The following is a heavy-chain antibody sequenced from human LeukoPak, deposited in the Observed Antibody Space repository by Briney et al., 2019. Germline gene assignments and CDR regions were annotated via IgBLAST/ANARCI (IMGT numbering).Heavy chain of an antibody. CDR3: ARDRGVVAAQSYYMDV. Sequence: PSETLSLTCTVSGGSLSSYYWSWIRQPPGKGLEWIGYIYYSGSTNYNPSLKSRVTISVDTSKNQFSLKLSSVTAADTAVYYCARDRGVVAAQSYYMDVWGKGTTVTVSS. D-gene: IGHD2-15*01. CDR1: GGSLSSYY. V-gene: IGHV4-59*01. J-gene: IGHJ6*03. CDR2: IYYSGST.